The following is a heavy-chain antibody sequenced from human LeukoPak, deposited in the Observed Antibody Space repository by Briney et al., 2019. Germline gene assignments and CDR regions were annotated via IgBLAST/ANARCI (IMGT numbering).Heavy chain of an antibody. CDR2: ISGSGGST. J-gene: IGHJ6*03. CDR3: AKEGCSSTSCYRYYYYYYMDV. Sequence: GGSLRLSCAASVFTFSSYAMSWVRQAPGKGLEWVSAISGSGGSTYYADSVKGRFTISRDNSKNTLYLQMNSLRAEDTAVYYCAKEGCSSTSCYRYYYYYYMDVWGKGTTVTVSS. V-gene: IGHV3-23*01. CDR1: VFTFSSYA. D-gene: IGHD2-2*01.